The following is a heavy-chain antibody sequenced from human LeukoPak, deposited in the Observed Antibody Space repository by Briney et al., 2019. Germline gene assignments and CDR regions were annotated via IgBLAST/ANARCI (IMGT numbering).Heavy chain of an antibody. V-gene: IGHV1-24*01. D-gene: IGHD2-15*01. J-gene: IGHJ3*02. Sequence: ASVKVSCKVSGYTVTELSMHWVRQSPGKGLEWMGGFHPEDGETIYAQKFQGRVTMTEDTSTDTAYMELSSLRSEDTAVYYCARGLLGYCSGGSCYGDAFDIWGQGTMVTVSS. CDR2: FHPEDGET. CDR1: GYTVTELS. CDR3: ARGLLGYCSGGSCYGDAFDI.